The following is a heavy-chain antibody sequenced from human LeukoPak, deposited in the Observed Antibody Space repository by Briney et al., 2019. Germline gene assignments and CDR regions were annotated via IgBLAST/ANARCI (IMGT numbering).Heavy chain of an antibody. CDR1: GFTFSSYG. V-gene: IGHV3-30*18. D-gene: IGHD6-6*01. CDR3: AKDIGYSSSSGIDY. J-gene: IGHJ4*02. Sequence: PGGSLRLSCAASGFTFSSYGMHWVRQAPGKGLEWVAVISYDGSNKYYAGSVKGRFTISRDNSKNTLYLQMSSLRAEDTAVYYCAKDIGYSSSSGIDYWGQGTLVTVSS. CDR2: ISYDGSNK.